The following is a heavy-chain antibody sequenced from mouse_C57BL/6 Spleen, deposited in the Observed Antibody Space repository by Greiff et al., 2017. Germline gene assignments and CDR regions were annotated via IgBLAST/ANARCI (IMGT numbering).Heavy chain of an antibody. CDR1: GFTFSSYG. CDR3: ARLLYYFDY. Sequence: EVMLVESGGDLVKPGGSLKLSCAASGFTFSSYGMSWVRQTPDKRLEWVATISSGGSYTYYPDSVKGRVTITRDKAKNPLYLQMSSLKSEDTAVYYCARLLYYFDYWGQGTTLTVSS. D-gene: IGHD1-1*01. CDR2: ISSGGSYT. V-gene: IGHV5-6*01. J-gene: IGHJ2*01.